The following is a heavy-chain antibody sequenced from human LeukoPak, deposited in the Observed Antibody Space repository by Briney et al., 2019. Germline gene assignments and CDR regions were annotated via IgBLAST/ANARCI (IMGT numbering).Heavy chain of an antibody. CDR1: GYTFTSHY. Sequence: GASVKVSCKTSGYTFTSHYMHWVRQAPGQGLEWMGIINPSGGSTSYAQKFQGRVTMTRDTSTSTVYMELSSLRSEDTAVYYCARDLYCSGGSCYSIYYYGMDVWGQGTTVTVSS. J-gene: IGHJ6*02. CDR2: INPSGGST. D-gene: IGHD2-15*01. V-gene: IGHV1-46*01. CDR3: ARDLYCSGGSCYSIYYYGMDV.